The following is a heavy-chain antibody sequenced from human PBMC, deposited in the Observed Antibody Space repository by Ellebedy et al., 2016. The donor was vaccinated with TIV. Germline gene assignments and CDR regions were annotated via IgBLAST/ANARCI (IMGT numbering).Heavy chain of an antibody. CDR3: ARASDSSPYRPFDY. J-gene: IGHJ4*02. Sequence: AASVKVSCKASGYTFTTYDINWVRQATGQGLEWMGWIIPNNGNTGYAQKFQGRVTMTRDTSISTVYMELSTLTSEDTAVYYCARASDSSPYRPFDYWGQGILVTVSS. CDR2: IIPNNGNT. D-gene: IGHD6-13*01. CDR1: GYTFTTYD. V-gene: IGHV1-8*01.